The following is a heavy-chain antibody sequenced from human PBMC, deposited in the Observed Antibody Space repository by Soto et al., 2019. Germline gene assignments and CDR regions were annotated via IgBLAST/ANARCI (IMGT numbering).Heavy chain of an antibody. J-gene: IGHJ4*02. D-gene: IGHD3-3*01. CDR1: GGSISSSSYY. CDR3: ARRGYYDFWSGYYTLSYFDY. Sequence: PSDTLSLTCTVSGGSISSSSYYWGWIRQPPGKGLEWIGSIYYSGSTYYNPSLKSRVTISVDTSKNQFSLKLSSVTAADTAVYYCARRGYYDFWSGYYTLSYFDYWGQGTLVTVSS. CDR2: IYYSGST. V-gene: IGHV4-39*01.